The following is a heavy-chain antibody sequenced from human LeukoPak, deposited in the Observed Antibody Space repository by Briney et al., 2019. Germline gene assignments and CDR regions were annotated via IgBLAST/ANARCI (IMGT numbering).Heavy chain of an antibody. Sequence: SQTLSLTCTVSGGSISSGSYYWSWIRQPAGKGLEWIGRIYTSGSTNYNPSLKSRVTISVDTSKNQFSLKLSSVTAADTAVYYCARDSRYCSSTSCYTGEDYWGQGTLVTVSS. V-gene: IGHV4-61*02. CDR1: GGSISSGSYY. D-gene: IGHD2-2*02. CDR2: IYTSGST. CDR3: ARDSRYCSSTSCYTGEDY. J-gene: IGHJ4*02.